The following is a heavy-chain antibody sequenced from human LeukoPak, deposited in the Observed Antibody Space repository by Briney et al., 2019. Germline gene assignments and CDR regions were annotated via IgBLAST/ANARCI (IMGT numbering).Heavy chain of an antibody. V-gene: IGHV3-21*01. D-gene: IGHD5-12*01. J-gene: IGHJ6*03. CDR2: ISSTSAYI. Sequence: GGSLRLSCAASGFALNSYSLSWVRQAPGKGLEWVSSISSTSAYIHYADSVKGRFTISRDNTDNVVYLQMNSLRAEDTAVYFCARGGSGSYYYYFYYMDVWGKGTTVTVSS. CDR1: GFALNSYS. CDR3: ARGGSGSYYYYFYYMDV.